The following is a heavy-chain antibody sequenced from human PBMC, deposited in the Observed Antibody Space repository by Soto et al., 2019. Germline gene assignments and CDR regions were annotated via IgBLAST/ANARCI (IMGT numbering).Heavy chain of an antibody. J-gene: IGHJ4*02. V-gene: IGHV3-23*01. D-gene: IGHD4-17*01. CDR3: AKDQGYDYGDQLDC. Sequence: GGSLRLSCAASGFTLSIYAMTWVRQAPGKGLEWVLAISGRGSSTFYIDSVKGRFTSSRDKSMNTLYLQMSSLRVEDTAVYYCAKDQGYDYGDQLDCWGQGTLVTVSS. CDR2: ISGRGSST. CDR1: GFTLSIYA.